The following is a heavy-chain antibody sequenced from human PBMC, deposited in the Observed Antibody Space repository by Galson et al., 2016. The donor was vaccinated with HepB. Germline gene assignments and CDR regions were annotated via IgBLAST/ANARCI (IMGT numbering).Heavy chain of an antibody. V-gene: IGHV4-59*08. D-gene: IGHD2-2*01. CDR2: AFYSGIT. J-gene: IGHJ5*02. CDR3: ARHEESQLLFHWFDP. Sequence: SETLSLTCTVSGVSISSYYWSWFRQPPEKGLEWIGYAFYSGITNYNPSLKSRVTISVDTSKNQFSLKVTSVTAADTAVYYCARHEESQLLFHWFDPWGQGTLVTVSS. CDR1: GVSISSYY.